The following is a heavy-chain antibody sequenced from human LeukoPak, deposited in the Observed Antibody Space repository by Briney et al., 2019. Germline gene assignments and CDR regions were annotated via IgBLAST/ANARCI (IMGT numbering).Heavy chain of an antibody. D-gene: IGHD3-3*01. CDR1: GYSISSGYY. Sequence: PSETLSLTGTVSGYSISSGYYWGWIRQPPGKGLEWIGIIYHSGRTDYNPSLKSRVTISEDTSKNQFSLKLSSVTAADTAVYYCARAFRGIFGVFEAFDIWGQGTMVTVSS. CDR3: ARAFRGIFGVFEAFDI. CDR2: IYHSGRT. V-gene: IGHV4-38-2*02. J-gene: IGHJ3*02.